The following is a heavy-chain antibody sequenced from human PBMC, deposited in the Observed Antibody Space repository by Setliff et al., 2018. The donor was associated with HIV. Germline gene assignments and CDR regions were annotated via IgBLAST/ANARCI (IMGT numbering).Heavy chain of an antibody. Sequence: GGSLRLSCAASGFIFSGYTMVWVRQAPGKGLEWVGRIKSKTDGGTTDYAAPVKGRFTISRDDSKNTLYLQMNSLKTEDTAVYYCTTGTRLVDWGQGALVTVSS. CDR3: TTGTRLVD. D-gene: IGHD2-21*01. J-gene: IGHJ4*02. V-gene: IGHV3-15*01. CDR1: GFIFSGYT. CDR2: IKSKTDGGTT.